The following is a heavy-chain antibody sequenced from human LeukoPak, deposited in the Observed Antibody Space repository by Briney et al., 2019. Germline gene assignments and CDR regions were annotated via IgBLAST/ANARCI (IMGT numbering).Heavy chain of an antibody. J-gene: IGHJ4*01. CDR1: GYSISSGYC. CDR2: ICHSGST. Sequence: QSSETLSLTCTVSGYSISSGYCWGWIRQPPGKGLEWIGNICHSGSTYFNPSLKSRVTISVDTSKNHFSLKLSSVTAADTAVYYCARAREFSSSSGRAYYFDYWGQGTLVTVSS. V-gene: IGHV4-38-2*02. D-gene: IGHD6-6*01. CDR3: ARAREFSSSSGRAYYFDY.